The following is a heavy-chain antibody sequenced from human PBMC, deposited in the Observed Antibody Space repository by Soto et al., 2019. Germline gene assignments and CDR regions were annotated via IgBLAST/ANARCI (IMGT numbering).Heavy chain of an antibody. D-gene: IGHD2-21*01. Sequence: GGSLRLSCAASGFTFSSYGRHWVRQAPGKGLEWVAVIWYDGSNKYYADSVKGRFTISRDNSKNTLYLQMNSLRAEDTAVYYCARDKCGGDCYFFDYWGQGTLVTVSS. CDR1: GFTFSSYG. CDR3: ARDKCGGDCYFFDY. CDR2: IWYDGSNK. J-gene: IGHJ4*02. V-gene: IGHV3-33*01.